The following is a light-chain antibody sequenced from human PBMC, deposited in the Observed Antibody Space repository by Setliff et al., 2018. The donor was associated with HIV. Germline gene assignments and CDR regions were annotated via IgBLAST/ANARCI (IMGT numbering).Light chain of an antibody. J-gene: IGLJ1*01. V-gene: IGLV1-40*01. CDR1: SSNIGAGYD. Sequence: QSVLTQPPSVSGAPGQRVTISCTGSSSNIGAGYDVHWYQQLPGTAPKLFIFGNNNRPSGVPDRVSGSKSGTSASLAITGLQPEDEADYYCQSYDSSLSAVVFGTGTKV. CDR3: QSYDSSLSAVV. CDR2: GNN.